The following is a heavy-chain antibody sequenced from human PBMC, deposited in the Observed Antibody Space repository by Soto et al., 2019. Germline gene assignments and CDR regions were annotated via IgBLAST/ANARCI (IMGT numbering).Heavy chain of an antibody. V-gene: IGHV4-59*01. J-gene: IGHJ4*02. CDR2: IYYSGST. Sequence: SETLSLTXTVSGGSISSYYWSWIRQPPGKGLEWIGYIYYSGSTNYNPSLKSRVTISVDTSKNQFSLKLSSVTAADTAVYYCARDPHSSGYYAFDYWGQGTLVTVSS. D-gene: IGHD3-22*01. CDR1: GGSISSYY. CDR3: ARDPHSSGYYAFDY.